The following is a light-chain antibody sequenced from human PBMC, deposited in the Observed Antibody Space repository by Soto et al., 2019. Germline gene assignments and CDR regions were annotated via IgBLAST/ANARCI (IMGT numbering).Light chain of an antibody. V-gene: IGLV2-14*01. CDR2: EVT. CDR3: SSYTSSSTVL. J-gene: IGLJ2*01. CDR1: SDDVGGYNF. Sequence: QSALTQPASVSGSPGQSITISCTGTSDDVGGYNFVSWYQQHPGKAPRLLIYEVTNRPSGVSNRFSGSKSANTAYLTISALQAEDEADYYCSSYTSSSTVLFGGGTKLTVL.